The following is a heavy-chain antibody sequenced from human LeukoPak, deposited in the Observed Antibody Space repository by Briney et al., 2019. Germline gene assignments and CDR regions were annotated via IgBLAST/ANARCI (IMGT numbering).Heavy chain of an antibody. D-gene: IGHD3-22*01. CDR2: ISGSGGST. CDR3: AKGNGGYYYDSTGYRGGYFDY. V-gene: IGHV3-23*01. J-gene: IGHJ4*02. CDR1: GFTFSSYA. Sequence: GGFLRLSCAASGFTFSSYAMSWVRQAPGKGLEWVSAISGSGGSTYYADSVKGRFTISRDNSKNTLYLQMNSLRAEDTAVYYCAKGNGGYYYDSTGYRGGYFDYWGQGALVTVSS.